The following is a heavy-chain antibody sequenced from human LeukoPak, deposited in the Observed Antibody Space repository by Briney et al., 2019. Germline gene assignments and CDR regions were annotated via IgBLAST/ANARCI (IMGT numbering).Heavy chain of an antibody. CDR3: ARNNSIMENFDS. J-gene: IGHJ4*02. V-gene: IGHV4-39*01. Sequence: SATLSLTCTVAGGPISNSPKMYWGWIRQFPGKGLVWIGSIYYSGSTYYNPSLRSRITITVDTSKNQFSLNLQSVTAADTALYYCARNNSIMENFDSWGQGTLDTVPS. CDR2: IYYSGST. D-gene: IGHD1-1*01. CDR1: GGPISNSPKMY.